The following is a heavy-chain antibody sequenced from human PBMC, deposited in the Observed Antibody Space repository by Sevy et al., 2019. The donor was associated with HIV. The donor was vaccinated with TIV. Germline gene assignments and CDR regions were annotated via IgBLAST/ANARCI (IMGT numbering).Heavy chain of an antibody. D-gene: IGHD4-17*01. Sequence: GGSLRLSCAASGFTFSDYNMNWVRQAPGKGLEWVSYISSSSSPIYYADSLMGRFTISRDNAKNSLYLQMNSLRDEDTAVYYCARNGDYDYWGQGTLVTVSS. CDR1: GFTFSDYN. CDR3: ARNGDYDY. J-gene: IGHJ4*02. CDR2: ISSSSSPI. V-gene: IGHV3-48*02.